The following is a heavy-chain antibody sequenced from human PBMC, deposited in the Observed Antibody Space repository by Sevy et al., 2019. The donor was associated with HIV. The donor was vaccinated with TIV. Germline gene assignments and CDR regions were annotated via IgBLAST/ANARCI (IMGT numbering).Heavy chain of an antibody. CDR1: GGSVSSGSYY. D-gene: IGHD2-8*01. CDR2: IYYSGST. J-gene: IGHJ3*02. V-gene: IGHV4-61*01. CDR3: ASDYPQWNGFDI. Sequence: SETLSLTCIVSGGSVSSGSYYWSWIRQPPGEGLDWIGYIYYSGSTNYNPSLKSRVTISLDTSKNHFSLKLSSVTAADTAVYYYASDYPQWNGFDIWGQGTVVTVSS.